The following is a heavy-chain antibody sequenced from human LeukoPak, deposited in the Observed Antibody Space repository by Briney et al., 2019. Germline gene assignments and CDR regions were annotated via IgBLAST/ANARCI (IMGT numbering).Heavy chain of an antibody. V-gene: IGHV1-69*13. CDR1: GGTFSSYD. CDR3: ARRDSLGYCSSTSCYSNAFDI. D-gene: IGHD2-2*01. J-gene: IGHJ3*02. Sequence: EASVKVSCKASGGTFSSYDISWVRQAPGQGLEWMGGIIPIFGTANYAQKFQGRVTITADESTSTAYMELSSLRSEDTAVYYCARRDSLGYCSSTSCYSNAFDIWGQGTMVTVSS. CDR2: IIPIFGTA.